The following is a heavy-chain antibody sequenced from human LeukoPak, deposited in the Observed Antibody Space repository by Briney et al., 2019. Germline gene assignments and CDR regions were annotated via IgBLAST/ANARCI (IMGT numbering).Heavy chain of an antibody. CDR3: AGDTGGHKGGGRHAFDI. Sequence: GGSLRLSCAASGFTVSSNYMSWVRQAPGKGLEWVSVIYSGGSTYYADSVKGRFTISRDNSKNTLYLQINSLRAEDAAVYYWAGDTGGHKGGGRHAFDIWGQGTMVTVSS. J-gene: IGHJ3*02. D-gene: IGHD3-16*01. V-gene: IGHV3-53*01. CDR1: GFTVSSNY. CDR2: IYSGGST.